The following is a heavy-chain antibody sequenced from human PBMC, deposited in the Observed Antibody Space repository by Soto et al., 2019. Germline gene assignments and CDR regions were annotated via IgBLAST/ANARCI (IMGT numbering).Heavy chain of an antibody. D-gene: IGHD5-12*01. CDR2: ISGHNGNT. V-gene: IGHV1-18*01. Sequence: ASVKVSCKASGYTFTSYGISWVRQAPGQGLEWMGWISGHNGNTYFAQKLQGRVTMTTDTSTSTAYMDLRSLRSDATAVYYCARDLGGFPDYWGQGTLVTVSS. CDR3: ARDLGGFPDY. J-gene: IGHJ4*02. CDR1: GYTFTSYG.